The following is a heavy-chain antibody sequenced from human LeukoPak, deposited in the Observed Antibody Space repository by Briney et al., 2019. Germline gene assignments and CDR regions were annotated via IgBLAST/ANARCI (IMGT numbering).Heavy chain of an antibody. J-gene: IGHJ4*02. CDR3: ARHYVGDTAMALDY. D-gene: IGHD5-18*01. V-gene: IGHV4-39*01. CDR1: GGSISSSSYY. CDR2: IYYSGST. Sequence: PSETLSLTCTVSGGSISSSSYYWGWIRQPPGKGLEWIGSIYYSGSTYYNPSLKSRVTISVDTSKNQFSLKLSSVTAADTAVYYCARHYVGDTAMALDYWGQGTLVTVSS.